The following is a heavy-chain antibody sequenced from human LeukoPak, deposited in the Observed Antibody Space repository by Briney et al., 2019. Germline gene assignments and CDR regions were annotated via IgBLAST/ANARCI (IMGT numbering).Heavy chain of an antibody. D-gene: IGHD3-9*01. V-gene: IGHV4-38-2*01. CDR2: TYHSGST. CDR1: GYSISSGYY. J-gene: IGHJ3*02. Sequence: PSETLSLTCAVSGYSISSGYYWDWIRQPPGKGLEWIGSTYHSGSTYYNPSLKSRVTISVDTSKNQFSLKLSSVTAADTAVYYCARRGDILTGYSDAFDIWGQGTMVTVSS. CDR3: ARRGDILTGYSDAFDI.